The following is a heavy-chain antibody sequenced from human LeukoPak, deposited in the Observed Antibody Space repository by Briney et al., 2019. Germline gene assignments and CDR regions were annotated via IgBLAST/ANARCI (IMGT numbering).Heavy chain of an antibody. CDR3: ARGDVVPAASNWFDP. J-gene: IGHJ5*02. D-gene: IGHD2-2*01. CDR2: INPNSGAT. Sequence: GASVKVSCKASGYTFPDFYIHWVRQAPGQGLEWMGWINPNSGATNYAQKFQGRVTMTRDTSISTAYMELSRLRSDDTAVYYCARGDVVPAASNWFDPWGQGTLVTVSS. CDR1: GYTFPDFY. V-gene: IGHV1-2*02.